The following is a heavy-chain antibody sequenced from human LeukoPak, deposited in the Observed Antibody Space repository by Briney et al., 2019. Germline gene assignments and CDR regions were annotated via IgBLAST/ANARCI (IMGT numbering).Heavy chain of an antibody. J-gene: IGHJ4*02. CDR2: IWYDGSNK. D-gene: IGHD3-22*01. V-gene: IGHV3-33*06. Sequence: GGSLRLSCAASGFTFSSYGMHWVRQAPGKGLEWVAVIWYDGSNKYYADSVKGRFTISRDNSKNTLYLQMNSLRAEDTAVYYCAKDGGGYYYIDYWGQGTLVTVSS. CDR3: AKDGGGYYYIDY. CDR1: GFTFSSYG.